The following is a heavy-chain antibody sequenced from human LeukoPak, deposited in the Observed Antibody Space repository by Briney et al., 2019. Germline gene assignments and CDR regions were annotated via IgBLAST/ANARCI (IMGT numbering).Heavy chain of an antibody. CDR3: ARVPRYYDSSGYYGDPVDY. V-gene: IGHV1-46*01. CDR1: GYTFTSNY. D-gene: IGHD3-22*01. J-gene: IGHJ4*02. CDR2: IYPRDGST. Sequence: GASVKVSCKASGYTFTSNYIHWVRQAPGQGLEWMGMIYPRDGSTSYAQKLQGRVTMTTDTSTSTAYMELRSLRSDDTAVYYCARVPRYYDSSGYYGDPVDYWGQGTLVTVSS.